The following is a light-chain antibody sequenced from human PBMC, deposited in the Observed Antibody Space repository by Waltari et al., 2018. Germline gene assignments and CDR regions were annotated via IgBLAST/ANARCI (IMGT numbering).Light chain of an antibody. Sequence: QSALTQPASVSGSPGQSITIPCTGIGSAIDDSDFVSWYQHQPGKAPRVIIYDVTNRPAGISHRFSACKSANTASLAIAGLQPEDEGDYYCTSQALDGVVLFGGGTQVTV. J-gene: IGLJ3*02. V-gene: IGLV2-14*03. CDR2: DVT. CDR1: GSAIDDSDF. CDR3: TSQALDGVVL.